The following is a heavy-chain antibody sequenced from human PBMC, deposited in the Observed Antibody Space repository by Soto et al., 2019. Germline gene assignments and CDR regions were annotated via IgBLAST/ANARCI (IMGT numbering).Heavy chain of an antibody. J-gene: IGHJ5*02. V-gene: IGHV5-51*01. CDR1: GYSFTSYW. D-gene: IGHD3-22*01. CDR3: ARVPRDSSGYYQLNWFDP. Sequence: PGESLKISCKGSGYSFTSYWIGWVRQMPGKGLEWMGIIYPGDSDTRYSPSFQGQVTVSADKSISTAYLQWSSLKASDTAMYYCARVPRDSSGYYQLNWFDPRGQGTLVTVSS. CDR2: IYPGDSDT.